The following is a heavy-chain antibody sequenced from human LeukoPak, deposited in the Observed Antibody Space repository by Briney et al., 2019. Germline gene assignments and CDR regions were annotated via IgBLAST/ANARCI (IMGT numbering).Heavy chain of an antibody. J-gene: IGHJ4*02. CDR2: INPSGGST. D-gene: IGHD1-26*01. V-gene: IGHV1-46*01. Sequence: ASVKVSCKASGYTFTSYYMHWVRQVPGQGLEWMGIINPSGGSTSYAQKFQGRVTMTRDMSTSTVYMELSSLRSEDTAVYYCASIYSGSYLPRGHAFDYWGQGTLVTVSS. CDR1: GYTFTSYY. CDR3: ASIYSGSYLPRGHAFDY.